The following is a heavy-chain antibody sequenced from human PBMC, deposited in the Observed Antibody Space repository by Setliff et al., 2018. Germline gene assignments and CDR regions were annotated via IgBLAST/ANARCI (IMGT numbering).Heavy chain of an antibody. CDR1: GFIFDDYG. J-gene: IGHJ2*01. D-gene: IGHD2-15*01. CDR3: ESDCRYCSGGSPYWYFDL. CDR2: INWNGGST. V-gene: IGHV3-20*01. Sequence: PGGSLRLSCAASGFIFDDYGMSWVRQAPGKGLEWVSGINWNGGSTGYADSVKGRVTISKDNAKNSLYLQMKSLRAEDTGLYHCESDCRYCSGGSPYWYFDLWARG.